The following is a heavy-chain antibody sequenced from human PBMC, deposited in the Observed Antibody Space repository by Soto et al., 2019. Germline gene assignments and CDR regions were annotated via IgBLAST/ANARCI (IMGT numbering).Heavy chain of an antibody. CDR1: GFSLKNYA. J-gene: IGHJ4*02. CDR2: ITGSGDKT. Sequence: GGSLRLSCAASGFSLKNYAMTWVRQAPGKGLEWVSGITGSGDKTYYADSVKGRFIISRDNSENTLYLQMNSLRAEDTAVYYCAKESIGVYFDYWGQGTLVTVSS. CDR3: AKESIGVYFDY. D-gene: IGHD2-8*01. V-gene: IGHV3-23*01.